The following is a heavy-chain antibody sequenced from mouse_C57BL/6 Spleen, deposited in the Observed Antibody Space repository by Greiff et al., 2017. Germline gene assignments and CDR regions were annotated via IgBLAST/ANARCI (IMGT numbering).Heavy chain of an antibody. D-gene: IGHD1-1*01. V-gene: IGHV1-69*01. J-gene: IGHJ2*01. Sequence: QVQLQQPGAELVMPGASVKLSCKASGYTFTSYWMHWVKQRPGQGLEWIGEIDPSDSYTNYNQKFKGKSTLTVDKSSSTAYMQLSSLTSEDSAVYYCARDSLYYGSSYSYFDYWGQGTTLTVSS. CDR3: ARDSLYYGSSYSYFDY. CDR2: IDPSDSYT. CDR1: GYTFTSYW.